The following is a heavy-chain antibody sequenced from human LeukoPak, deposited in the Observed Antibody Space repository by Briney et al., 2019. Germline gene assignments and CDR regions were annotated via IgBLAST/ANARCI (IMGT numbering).Heavy chain of an antibody. V-gene: IGHV4-59*01. J-gene: IGHJ4*02. CDR2: IYYSGST. D-gene: IGHD3-22*01. Sequence: SETLSLTCTVSGDSIRNYYLTWIRQPPGKGLEWIGYIYYSGSTNYNPSLKSRVTISVDTSKNQFSLKLSSVTAADTAVYYCARGYYYDSSGYPMLDYWGQGTLVTVSS. CDR1: GDSIRNYY. CDR3: ARGYYYDSSGYPMLDY.